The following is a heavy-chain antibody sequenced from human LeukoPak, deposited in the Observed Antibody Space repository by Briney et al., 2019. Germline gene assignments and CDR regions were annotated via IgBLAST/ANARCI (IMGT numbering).Heavy chain of an antibody. Sequence: ASVKVSCKASGYTFTSYAMNWVRQAPGQGLEWMGGIIPIFGTANYAQKFQGRVTITTDESTSTAYMELSSLRSEDTAVYYCARAYGSGSYWGPRSNWFDPWGQGTLVTVSS. D-gene: IGHD3-10*01. CDR3: ARAYGSGSYWGPRSNWFDP. V-gene: IGHV1-69*05. J-gene: IGHJ5*02. CDR1: GYTFTSYA. CDR2: IIPIFGTA.